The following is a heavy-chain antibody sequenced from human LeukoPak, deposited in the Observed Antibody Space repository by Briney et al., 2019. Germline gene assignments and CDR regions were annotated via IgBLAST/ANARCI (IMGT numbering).Heavy chain of an antibody. V-gene: IGHV4-31*03. CDR2: IYYSGST. Sequence: SETLSLTCTVSGGSISSGGYYWSWIRQHPGKGLEWIGYIYYSGSTYYNPSLKSRVTISVDTSKNQFSLKLSSVTAADTAVYYCASLFGEQDTYYYYYYYMDVWGKGTTVTVSS. CDR1: GGSISSGGYY. D-gene: IGHD3-10*02. CDR3: ASLFGEQDTYYYYYYYMDV. J-gene: IGHJ6*03.